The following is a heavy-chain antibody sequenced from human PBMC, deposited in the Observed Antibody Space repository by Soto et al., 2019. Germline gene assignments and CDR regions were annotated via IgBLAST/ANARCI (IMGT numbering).Heavy chain of an antibody. V-gene: IGHV4-34*01. CDR2: INHSGST. CDR3: ASGRYCSGGSCYLFN. Sequence: SETLSLTCAVYGGSFSGYYWSWIRQPPGKGLEWIGEINHSGSTNYNPSLKSRVTISVDTSKNQFSLKLSSVTAADTAVYYCASGRYCSGGSCYLFNWGQGTLVTVSS. CDR1: GGSFSGYY. J-gene: IGHJ4*02. D-gene: IGHD2-15*01.